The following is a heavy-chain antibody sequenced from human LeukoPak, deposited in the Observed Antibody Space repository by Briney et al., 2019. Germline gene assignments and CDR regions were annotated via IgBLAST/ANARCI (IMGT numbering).Heavy chain of an antibody. CDR3: ARGLGYCSSTSCYAGSDY. CDR1: GFTFSSYA. D-gene: IGHD2-2*01. Sequence: PGGSLRLSCAASGFTFSSYAMHWVRQAPGKGLEYVLAISSNGGSTYYANSVKGRFTISRDNSKNTLYPQMGSLRAEDMAVYYCARGLGYCSSTSCYAGSDYWGQGTLVTVSS. V-gene: IGHV3-64*01. CDR2: ISSNGGST. J-gene: IGHJ4*02.